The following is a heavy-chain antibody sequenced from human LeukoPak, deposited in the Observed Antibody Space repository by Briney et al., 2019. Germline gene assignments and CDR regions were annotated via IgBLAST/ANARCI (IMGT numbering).Heavy chain of an antibody. V-gene: IGHV3-48*03. D-gene: IGHD6-13*01. Sequence: GGSLRLSCAASGFTFSSYEMNWVRQAPGKGLEWVSYISSSGSTIYYADSVKGRFTISRDNAENSLYLQMNSLRAEDTAVYYCARELVAAAGSFDYWGQGTLVTVSS. CDR2: ISSSGSTI. CDR3: ARELVAAAGSFDY. CDR1: GFTFSSYE. J-gene: IGHJ4*02.